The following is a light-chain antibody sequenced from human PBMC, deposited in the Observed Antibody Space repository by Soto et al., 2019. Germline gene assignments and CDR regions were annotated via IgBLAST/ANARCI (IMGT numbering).Light chain of an antibody. J-gene: IGKJ1*01. CDR3: QQRTNWPGT. V-gene: IGKV3-11*01. Sequence: EMVLTQSPATLSLSPGERATLSCRASQSVRSYLAWYQQKPGQAPRLLLHDASNRATGIPAMFSDSGSETDFTLTISSLEPEDFAVYYCQQRTNWPGTFGQGTKVEIK. CDR2: DAS. CDR1: QSVRSY.